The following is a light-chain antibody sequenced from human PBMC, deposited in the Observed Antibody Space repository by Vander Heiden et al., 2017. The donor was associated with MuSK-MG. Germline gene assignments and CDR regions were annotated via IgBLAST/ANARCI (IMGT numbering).Light chain of an antibody. V-gene: IGLV1-40*01. J-gene: IGLJ2*01. CDR1: SSNIGAGYD. CDR2: GKS. Sequence: QSVLTQPPSVSGAPGQRVTISCTGSSSNIGAGYDVHWYQQLPGTAPNLLVYGKSNRPSAVPDRFSGSKSGTSASLAITGLQAEDEADYYCQSYDSSRSGWVFGGGTKLTVL. CDR3: QSYDSSRSGWV.